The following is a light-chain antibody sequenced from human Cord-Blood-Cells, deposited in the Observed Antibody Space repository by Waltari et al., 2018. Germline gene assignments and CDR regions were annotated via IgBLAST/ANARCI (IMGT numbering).Light chain of an antibody. CDR2: GKT. J-gene: IGLJ3*02. Sequence: SSELTQDPAVSVALGKTVRITCQGDSLRSSYASWYQQKPGQAPGLFINGKTNRPTGVPDRFTGSSSGNTASLTITGAQAEDEADYCCNSRDSSGNRWVFGGGTKLTVL. V-gene: IGLV3-19*01. CDR3: NSRDSSGNRWV. CDR1: SLRSSY.